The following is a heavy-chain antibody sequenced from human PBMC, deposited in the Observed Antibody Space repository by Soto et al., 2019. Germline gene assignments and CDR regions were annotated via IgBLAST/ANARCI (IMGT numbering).Heavy chain of an antibody. Sequence: ETLSLTCAVYGGSFSGYYWSWIRQPPGKGLEWIGEINHSGSTNYNPSLKSRVTISVDTSKNQFPLKLSSVTAADTAVYYCARVRAHSSSGWPWGQGTLVTVSS. J-gene: IGHJ4*02. D-gene: IGHD6-19*01. V-gene: IGHV4-34*01. CDR1: GGSFSGYY. CDR2: INHSGST. CDR3: ARVRAHSSSGWP.